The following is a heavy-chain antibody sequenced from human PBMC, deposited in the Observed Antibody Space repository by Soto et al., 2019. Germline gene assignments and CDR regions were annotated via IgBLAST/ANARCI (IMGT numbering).Heavy chain of an antibody. D-gene: IGHD6-13*01. CDR2: IDLSDSYT. CDR1: GDSFTSYW. J-gene: IGHJ5*02. CDR3: ARLPSGSNWYIRPFDH. Sequence: XESLKISCQGSGDSFTSYWITWVRQMPGKGLEWMGRIDLSDSYTHYSPSFQGHVTISVDKSISTAYLQWNSLTASDTAMYYCARLPSGSNWYIRPFDHWGQGALVTVSS. V-gene: IGHV5-10-1*01.